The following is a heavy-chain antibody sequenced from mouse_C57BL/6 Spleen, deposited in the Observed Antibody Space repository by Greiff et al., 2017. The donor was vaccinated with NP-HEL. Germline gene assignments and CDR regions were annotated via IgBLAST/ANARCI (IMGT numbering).Heavy chain of an antibody. CDR3: ARGTIYYGYDGYYFDY. CDR1: GFTFSDYG. Sequence: EVQVVESGGGLVKPGGSLKLSCAASGFTFSDYGMHWVRQAPEKGLEWVAYISSGSSTIYYADTVKGRFAISRDNAKNTLFLQMTSLRSEDTAMYYCARGTIYYGYDGYYFDYWGQGTTLTVSS. V-gene: IGHV5-17*01. J-gene: IGHJ2*01. CDR2: ISSGSSTI. D-gene: IGHD2-2*01.